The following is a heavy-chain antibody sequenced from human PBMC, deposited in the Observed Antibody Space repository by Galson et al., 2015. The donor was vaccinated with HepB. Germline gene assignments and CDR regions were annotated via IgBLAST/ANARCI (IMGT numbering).Heavy chain of an antibody. D-gene: IGHD3-22*01. CDR3: AKDHYDNVRPAGYMDV. V-gene: IGHV3-30*04. CDR2: ISYDGRDK. Sequence: SLRLSCAASGFTFNTYAIHWVCQAPGKGLEWVAVISYDGRDKYYTDSVKGRFTISRDNSKNTLYLQMNSLRAEDTAVYYCAKDHYDNVRPAGYMDVWGKGTTVTVSS. J-gene: IGHJ6*03. CDR1: GFTFNTYA.